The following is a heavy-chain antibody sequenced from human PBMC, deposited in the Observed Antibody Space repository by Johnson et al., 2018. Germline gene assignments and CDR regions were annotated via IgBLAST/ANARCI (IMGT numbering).Heavy chain of an antibody. Sequence: VQLQESGGGLVQPGGSLRLSCAASGFTFNSNWMHWVRQAPGKGLVWVSSINSDGRRTTYADSVMGRLTISRDNDRNTRFLQMNSLRAEDTAVYYCARGGLRWMQFHHGGQGTLATVSS. V-gene: IGHV3-74*01. CDR3: ARGGLRWMQFHH. CDR1: GFTFNSNW. D-gene: IGHD4-23*01. CDR2: INSDGRRT. J-gene: IGHJ1*01.